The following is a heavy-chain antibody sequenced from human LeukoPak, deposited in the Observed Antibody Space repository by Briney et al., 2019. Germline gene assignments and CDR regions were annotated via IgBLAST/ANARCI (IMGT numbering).Heavy chain of an antibody. CDR2: MYHSGNT. D-gene: IGHD1-14*01. J-gene: IGHJ4*02. CDR3: ARGDRVFDY. CDR1: GETTRNYY. V-gene: IGHV4-59*01. Sequence: PSETLSLTCTVSGETTRNYYWGWIRQPPGKGLEWIGYMYHSGNTKYNPPLQSRVTMSIDTAKNQFSLNLSSVTPADAAVYYCARGDRVFDYWGQGILVTVSS.